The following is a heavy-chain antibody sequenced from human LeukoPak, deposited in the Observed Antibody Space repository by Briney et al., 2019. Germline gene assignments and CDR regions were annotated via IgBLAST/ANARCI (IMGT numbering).Heavy chain of an antibody. CDR2: FDPEDGET. CDR1: GYTLTELS. V-gene: IGHV1-24*01. J-gene: IGHJ4*02. D-gene: IGHD1-26*01. Sequence: ASVKVSCKVSGYTLTELSMHWVRQAPGKGLEWMGGFDPEDGETIYARKFQGRVTMTEDTSTDTAYMELSSLRSEDTAVYYCATTVQWELLQGKTFDYWGQGTLVTVSS. CDR3: ATTVQWELLQGKTFDY.